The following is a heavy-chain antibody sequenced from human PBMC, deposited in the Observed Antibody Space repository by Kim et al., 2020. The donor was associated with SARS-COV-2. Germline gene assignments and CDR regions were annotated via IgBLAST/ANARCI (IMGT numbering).Heavy chain of an antibody. CDR2: ISAYNGNT. V-gene: IGHV1-18*01. CDR3: ARGPAGTGTTLRGYYYGMDV. J-gene: IGHJ6*02. Sequence: ASVKVSCKASGYTFTSYGISWVRQAPGQGLEWMGWISAYNGNTNYAQKLQGRVTMTTDTSTSTAYMELRSLRSDDTAVYYCARGPAGTGTTLRGYYYGMDVWGQGTTVTVSS. CDR1: GYTFTSYG. D-gene: IGHD1-7*01.